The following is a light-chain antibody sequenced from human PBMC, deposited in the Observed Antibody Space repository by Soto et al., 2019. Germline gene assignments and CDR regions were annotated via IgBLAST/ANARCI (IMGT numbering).Light chain of an antibody. Sequence: DIQMTQSPSTLSASVGDRVTITCRARQSISSWWAWYQQKPGKAPKLLIYDASSLESGVPSRFSGSGSGTEFTLTISSLQPDELATYYCQQYNSYWITFGQGTRLEMK. CDR1: QSISSW. CDR2: DAS. CDR3: QQYNSYWIT. J-gene: IGKJ5*01. V-gene: IGKV1-5*01.